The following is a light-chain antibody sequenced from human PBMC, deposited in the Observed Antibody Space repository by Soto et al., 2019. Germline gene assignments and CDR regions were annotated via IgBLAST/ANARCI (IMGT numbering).Light chain of an antibody. CDR1: QNVSRY. CDR3: QQRSNWPVT. J-gene: IGKJ1*01. Sequence: EIVLTQSPATLSLSPGERATLSCRASQNVSRYLAWYQQKPGQAPRLLIYDASSRATGIPARFSGSGSGTEFTLTISSLEPEDFAVYYCQQRSNWPVTFGLGTRVEIK. V-gene: IGKV3-11*01. CDR2: DAS.